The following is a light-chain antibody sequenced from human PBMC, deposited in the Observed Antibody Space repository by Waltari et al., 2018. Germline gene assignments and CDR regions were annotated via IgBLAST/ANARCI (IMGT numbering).Light chain of an antibody. J-gene: IGLJ2*01. Sequence: QSALTQPASVSGSPGQSITISRTGTRSDVGGYNYVPLYQHHPDKAPKLIISDVSNRPAGVSSRFSGSKSGNTASLTISGLQAEDEANYYCSTYSTTSTLVVLGGGTKLTVL. CDR1: RSDVGGYNY. V-gene: IGLV2-14*03. CDR2: DVS. CDR3: STYSTTSTLVV.